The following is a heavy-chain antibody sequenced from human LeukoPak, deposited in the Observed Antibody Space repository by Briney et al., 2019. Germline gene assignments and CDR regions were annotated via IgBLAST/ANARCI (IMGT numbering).Heavy chain of an antibody. Sequence: ASVKVSCKASGYTLTGYYMHWVRQAPGQGLEWMGWINPNSGGTNYAQKFQGRVTMTRDTSISTAYMELRRLTYDDTAVYYCARGPLEYCSGGSCYSGRNWLDPWGQGTRVTASS. D-gene: IGHD2-15*01. CDR3: ARGPLEYCSGGSCYSGRNWLDP. CDR1: GYTLTGYY. V-gene: IGHV1-2*02. J-gene: IGHJ5*02. CDR2: INPNSGGT.